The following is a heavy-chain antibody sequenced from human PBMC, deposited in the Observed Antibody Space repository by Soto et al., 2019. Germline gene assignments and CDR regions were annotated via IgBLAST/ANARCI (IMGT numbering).Heavy chain of an antibody. CDR3: AHRTTTVTRWFDP. CDR1: GFSLTTSGVG. CDR2: IYWDDDK. V-gene: IGHV2-5*02. J-gene: IGHJ5*02. Sequence: QITVKESGPTLVKPTQTLTLTCTVSGFSLTTSGVGVGWIRQPPGKALEWLALIYWDDDKRYSPALKSRLNITKYTSKNQVVITMTNMDPADTATYFCAHRTTTVTRWFDPWGQGTLVTVSS. D-gene: IGHD4-17*01.